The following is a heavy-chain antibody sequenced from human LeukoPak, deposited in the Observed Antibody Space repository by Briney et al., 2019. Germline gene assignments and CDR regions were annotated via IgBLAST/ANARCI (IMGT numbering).Heavy chain of an antibody. J-gene: IGHJ4*02. CDR3: AKRKYPNGGIFDY. CDR2: IKNDGAMT. Sequence: GGSLRLSCAASGFTFGAHWMHWVRQAPGKGLVWVSRIKNDGAMTDYAGSVKGRFTISRDSSKNTLYSQMNRLTAEDTAVYYCAKRKYPNGGIFDYWGQGTLVTVSS. CDR1: GFTFGAHW. D-gene: IGHD2-8*01. V-gene: IGHV3-74*01.